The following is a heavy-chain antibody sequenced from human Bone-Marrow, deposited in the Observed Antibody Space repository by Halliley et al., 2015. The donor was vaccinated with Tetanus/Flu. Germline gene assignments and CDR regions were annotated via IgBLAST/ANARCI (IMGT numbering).Heavy chain of an antibody. CDR1: GDSISGYY. J-gene: IGHJ4*02. D-gene: IGHD3-3*01. CDR2: IYYTGNT. Sequence: TLSLTCSVSGDSISGYYWNWIRQPPGKGLEWIANIYYTGNTNYNPSLKSRVTISVDTSKNQFSLNLNSVTAADTAAYYCARGTGWTPDDWGQGTLVTVSS. CDR3: ARGTGWTPDD. V-gene: IGHV4-59*01.